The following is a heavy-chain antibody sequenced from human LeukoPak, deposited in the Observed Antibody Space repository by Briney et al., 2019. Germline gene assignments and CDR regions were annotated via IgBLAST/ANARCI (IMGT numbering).Heavy chain of an antibody. CDR2: INHSGST. CDR3: ASRNYYDSSGYSWFDP. D-gene: IGHD3-22*01. J-gene: IGHJ5*02. V-gene: IGHV4-34*01. CDR1: GGSFSGYY. Sequence: SETLSLTCAVYGGSFSGYYWSWIRQPPGKGLEWIGEINHSGSTNYNPSLKSRVTISVDTSKNQFSLKLSSVTAADTAVYYCASRNYYDSSGYSWFDPWGQGTLVTVSS.